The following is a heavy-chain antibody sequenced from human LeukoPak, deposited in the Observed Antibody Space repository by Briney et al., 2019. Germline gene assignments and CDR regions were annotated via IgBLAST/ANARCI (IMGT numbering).Heavy chain of an antibody. V-gene: IGHV4-34*01. D-gene: IGHD3-3*01. CDR2: INHSGST. CDR1: GGSFSGYY. Sequence: SETLSLTCAVYGGSFSGYYWSWIRQPPGKGLQWIGEINHSGSTNYNPSLKSRVTISVDTSKNQFSLKLSSVTAADTAVYYCARMGRITIFGVVSYYYYGMDVWGQGTRSPSP. J-gene: IGHJ6*02. CDR3: ARMGRITIFGVVSYYYYGMDV.